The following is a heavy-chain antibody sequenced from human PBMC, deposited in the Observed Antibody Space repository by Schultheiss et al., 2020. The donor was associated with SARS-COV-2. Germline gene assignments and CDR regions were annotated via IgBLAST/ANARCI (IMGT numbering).Heavy chain of an antibody. Sequence: SETLSLTCAVSGYSISFGYYWAWIRQPPGKGLEWIGYIYHNVNSWYNPSLKSRVTISVDKSKNQFSLKLSSVTAADTAVYYCARGSKILWFRDGPRWFDPWGQGTLVTVSS. CDR3: ARGSKILWFRDGPRWFDP. CDR2: IYHNVNS. V-gene: IGHV4-38-2*01. D-gene: IGHD3-10*01. CDR1: GYSISFGYY. J-gene: IGHJ5*02.